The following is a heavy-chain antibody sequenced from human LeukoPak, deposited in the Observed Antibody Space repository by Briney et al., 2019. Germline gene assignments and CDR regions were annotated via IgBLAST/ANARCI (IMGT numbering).Heavy chain of an antibody. Sequence: SETLSLTCTVSGGSITNYYWSWIRQPPGKGLEWIGYIYYSGSTNYSPSLKSRVAISVDMSKNQFSLKLSSVTAADTAVYYCACGEYQLLIDYWGQGTLVTVSS. CDR3: ACGEYQLLIDY. V-gene: IGHV4-59*12. D-gene: IGHD2-2*01. J-gene: IGHJ4*02. CDR2: IYYSGST. CDR1: GGSITNYY.